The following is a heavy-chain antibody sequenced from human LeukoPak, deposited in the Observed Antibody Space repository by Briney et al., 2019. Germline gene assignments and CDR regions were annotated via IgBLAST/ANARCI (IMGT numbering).Heavy chain of an antibody. CDR2: IYYSGST. CDR1: GGSISSYY. J-gene: IGHJ5*02. Sequence: SETLSLTCTVSGGSISSYYWSWIRQPSGKGLEWIGYIYYSGSTNYNPSLKSRVTISVDTSKNQFSLKLSSVTAADTAVYYCARGIYYDILTGYFALRHWFDPWGQGTLVTVPS. V-gene: IGHV4-59*01. D-gene: IGHD3-9*01. CDR3: ARGIYYDILTGYFALRHWFDP.